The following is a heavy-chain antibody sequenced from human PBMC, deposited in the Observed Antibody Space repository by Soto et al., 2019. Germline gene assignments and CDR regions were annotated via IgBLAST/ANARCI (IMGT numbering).Heavy chain of an antibody. D-gene: IGHD2-15*01. J-gene: IGHJ4*02. V-gene: IGHV3-7*01. CDR1: GFTFSSYW. CDR3: ARSLKRYCSGGSCTSPLTY. CDR2: IKQDGSEK. Sequence: GGSLRLSCAASGFTFSSYWMSWVRQAPGKGLEWVANIKQDGSEKYYVDSVKGRFTISRDNAKNSLYLQMNSLRAEDTAVYYCARSLKRYCSGGSCTSPLTYWGQGTLVTVSS.